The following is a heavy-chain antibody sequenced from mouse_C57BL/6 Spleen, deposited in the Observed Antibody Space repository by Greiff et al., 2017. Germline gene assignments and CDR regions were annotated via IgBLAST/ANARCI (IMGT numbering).Heavy chain of an antibody. CDR3: ASVYDGYYPAGFAY. D-gene: IGHD2-3*01. Sequence: EVKLMESGGGLVKPGGSLKLSCAASGFTFSSYAMSWVRQTPEKRLEWVATISDGGSYTNYPDNVKGRFTISRDNAKNNLYLQMSHLKSEVTAMYYGASVYDGYYPAGFAYWGQGTLVTVSA. J-gene: IGHJ3*01. CDR1: GFTFSSYA. V-gene: IGHV5-4*03. CDR2: ISDGGSYT.